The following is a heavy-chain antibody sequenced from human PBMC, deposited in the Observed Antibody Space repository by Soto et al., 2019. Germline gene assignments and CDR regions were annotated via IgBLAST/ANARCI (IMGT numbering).Heavy chain of an antibody. CDR3: ARGKSVVGTYDFWSGYYTGRWFDP. CDR1: GGSISSGGYY. D-gene: IGHD3-3*01. CDR2: IYYSGST. J-gene: IGHJ5*02. V-gene: IGHV4-31*03. Sequence: PSETLALTCTVSGGSISSGGYYWSWIRQHPGKGLEWIGYIYYSGSTYYNPSLKSRVTISVDTSKNQFSLKLSSVTAADTAVYYCARGKSVVGTYDFWSGYYTGRWFDPWGQGTLVTVSS.